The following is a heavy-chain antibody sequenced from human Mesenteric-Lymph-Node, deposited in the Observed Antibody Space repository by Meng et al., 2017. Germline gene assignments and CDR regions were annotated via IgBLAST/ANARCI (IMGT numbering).Heavy chain of an antibody. Sequence: SVKVSCKASGGTFSSYAISWVRQAPGQGLEWMGGIIPIFGTANYAQKFQGRVTITADESTSTAYMELRSLRSDDTAVYYCARWAVPDNGLDVWGQGTTVTVSS. CDR1: GGTFSSYA. CDR3: ARWAVPDNGLDV. D-gene: IGHD2-2*01. CDR2: IIPIFGTA. V-gene: IGHV1-69*13. J-gene: IGHJ6*02.